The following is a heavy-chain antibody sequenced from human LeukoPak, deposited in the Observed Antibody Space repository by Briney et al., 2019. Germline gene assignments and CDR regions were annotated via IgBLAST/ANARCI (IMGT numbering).Heavy chain of an antibody. D-gene: IGHD3-3*01. Sequence: SETLSLTCAVYGGSFSGYYWSWIRQPPGKGLEWIGEINHSGNTYYNPSLKSRVTISVDTSKNQFSLKLTSVTAADTAVYYCARQTGVGLFILPGGRGTLVTVSS. CDR1: GGSFSGYY. CDR2: INHSGNT. CDR3: ARQTGVGLFILP. V-gene: IGHV4-34*01. J-gene: IGHJ4*02.